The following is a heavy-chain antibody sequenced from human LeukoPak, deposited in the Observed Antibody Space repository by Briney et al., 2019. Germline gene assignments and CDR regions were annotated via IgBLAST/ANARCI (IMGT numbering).Heavy chain of an antibody. Sequence: GGSLRLSCAASGFTFSSYWMHWVREAPGKGLVWVSRINSGGSSTSYADSGKGRFTISRDNAKNTLYLQMNCLRAEATAVYYCARETPFTYYDFWSGSPHSGAFDIWGQGTMVTVSS. J-gene: IGHJ3*02. CDR3: ARETPFTYYDFWSGSPHSGAFDI. V-gene: IGHV3-74*01. CDR2: INSGGSST. D-gene: IGHD3-3*01. CDR1: GFTFSSYW.